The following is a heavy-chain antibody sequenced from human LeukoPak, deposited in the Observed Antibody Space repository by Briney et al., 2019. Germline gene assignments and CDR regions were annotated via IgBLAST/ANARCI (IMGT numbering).Heavy chain of an antibody. V-gene: IGHV3-9*01. Sequence: GGSLRLSCAASGFTFSSYAMSWVRQAPGKGLEWVSGISWNSGSIGYADSVKGRFTISRDNAKNSLYLQMNSLRAEDTALYYCAKDIEMATDYYGMDVWGQGTTVTVSS. CDR3: AKDIEMATDYYGMDV. J-gene: IGHJ6*02. D-gene: IGHD5-12*01. CDR1: GFTFSSYA. CDR2: ISWNSGSI.